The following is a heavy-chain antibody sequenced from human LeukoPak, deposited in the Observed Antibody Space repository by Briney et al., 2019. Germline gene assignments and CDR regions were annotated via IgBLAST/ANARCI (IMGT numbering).Heavy chain of an antibody. D-gene: IGHD2-21*02. J-gene: IGHJ4*02. CDR2: INHSGST. Sequence: SETLSLTCAVYGGSFSGYYWSWIRQPPGKGLEWIGEINHSGSTNYNPSLKSRVTISVDKSKNQFSLKLSSVTAADTAVYYCARTGDWSYFDYWGQGTLVTVSS. CDR1: GGSFSGYY. CDR3: ARTGDWSYFDY. V-gene: IGHV4-34*01.